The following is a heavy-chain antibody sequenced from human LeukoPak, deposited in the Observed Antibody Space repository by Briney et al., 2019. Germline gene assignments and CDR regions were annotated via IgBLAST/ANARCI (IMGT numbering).Heavy chain of an antibody. CDR1: GGSISTYY. CDR3: ARAERITIFGVVTTYYGMDV. CDR2: IYYSGST. J-gene: IGHJ6*02. Sequence: SETLSLTCTVSGGSISTYYWSWLRQPPGEGLEWLGYIYYSGSTNYNPSLKSRVTISVDTSKNQFSLKLSSVTAADTAVYYCARAERITIFGVVTTYYGMDVWGQGTTVTVSS. V-gene: IGHV4-59*12. D-gene: IGHD3-3*01.